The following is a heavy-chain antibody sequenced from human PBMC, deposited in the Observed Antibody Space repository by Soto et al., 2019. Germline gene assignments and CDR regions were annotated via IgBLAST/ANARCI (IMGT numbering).Heavy chain of an antibody. D-gene: IGHD3-3*01. CDR2: IKYSGTT. CDR1: GGSISSSSCH. J-gene: IGHJ5*02. Sequence: SETLSLTCTVSGGSISSSSCHWGWIRQPPGKGLEWIASIKYSGTTFYNPSLKSRVTLSVDTSKNQFALKLSSVTAADTAVYYCARGTYYDFWSGRVPNWFDPWGQGTLVTVSS. CDR3: ARGTYYDFWSGRVPNWFDP. V-gene: IGHV4-39*01.